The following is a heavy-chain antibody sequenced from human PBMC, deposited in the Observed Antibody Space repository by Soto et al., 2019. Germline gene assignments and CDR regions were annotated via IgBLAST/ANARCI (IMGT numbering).Heavy chain of an antibody. CDR3: AKDGVDSSGYYPRGGWFDP. Sequence: GGSLRLSCAASGFTFSSYGMHWVRQAPGKGLEWVAVISYDGSNKYYADSVKGRFTISRDNSKNTLYLQMNSLRAEDTAVYYCAKDGVDSSGYYPRGGWFDPWGQGTLVTVSS. D-gene: IGHD3-22*01. V-gene: IGHV3-30*18. J-gene: IGHJ5*02. CDR2: ISYDGSNK. CDR1: GFTFSSYG.